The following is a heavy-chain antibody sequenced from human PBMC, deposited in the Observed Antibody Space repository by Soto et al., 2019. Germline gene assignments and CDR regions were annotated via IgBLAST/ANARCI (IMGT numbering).Heavy chain of an antibody. V-gene: IGHV1-18*01. CDR3: ATVPGYSSGWNLVIDY. CDR1: GYTFTSYG. D-gene: IGHD6-19*01. J-gene: IGHJ4*02. Sequence: QVQLVQSGAEVKKPGASVKVSCKASGYTFTSYGISWVRQAPGQGLEWMGWISAYNGNTNYAQKLQGRVTMTTDTSARTVYMELRSLRSDDTAVYYCATVPGYSSGWNLVIDYWGQETLVTVSS. CDR2: ISAYNGNT.